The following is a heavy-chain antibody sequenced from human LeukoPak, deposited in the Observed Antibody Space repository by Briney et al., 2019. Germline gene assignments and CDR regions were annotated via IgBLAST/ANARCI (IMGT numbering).Heavy chain of an antibody. V-gene: IGHV3-7*01. CDR2: IKEDGSEK. CDR3: ARGRFNYDSSGYSSFYY. J-gene: IGHJ4*02. D-gene: IGHD3-22*01. CDR1: GITFGSYW. Sequence: GGSLRLSCAASGITFGSYWMSWVRQAPGKGLEWVANIKEDGSEKYYVDSVKGRFTISRDNARNSLYLQMNSLRAEDTAVYYCARGRFNYDSSGYSSFYYWGQGTLVTVSS.